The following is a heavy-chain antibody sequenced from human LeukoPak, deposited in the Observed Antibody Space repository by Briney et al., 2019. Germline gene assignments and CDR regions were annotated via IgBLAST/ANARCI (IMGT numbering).Heavy chain of an antibody. CDR3: ARQHCSGGDCYFFD. Sequence: GGSLRLSCTASGFSFSGHWMHWARQLPGKGLVWVSRISPTGSTTSYADSVKGRFTVSRDNSKNTLYLQLSSLRAEDTAVYYCARQHCSGGDCYFFDWGQGTLVTVSS. CDR2: ISPTGSTT. V-gene: IGHV3-74*01. D-gene: IGHD2-15*01. J-gene: IGHJ4*02. CDR1: GFSFSGHW.